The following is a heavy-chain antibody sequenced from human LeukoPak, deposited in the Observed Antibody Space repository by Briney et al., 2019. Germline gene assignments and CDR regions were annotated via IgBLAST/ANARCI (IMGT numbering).Heavy chain of an antibody. V-gene: IGHV4-34*01. CDR2: INHSGST. CDR3: ARGPFYGYSSSWRKNHFDY. D-gene: IGHD6-13*01. J-gene: IGHJ4*02. CDR1: GGSFSGYY. Sequence: SETLSLTCAVYGGSFSGYYWSWIRQSPGKGLEWIGEINHSGSTDYNPSLKSRVTISVDTSKNQFSLKLSSVTAADTAVYYCARGPFYGYSSSWRKNHFDYWGQGTLVTVSS.